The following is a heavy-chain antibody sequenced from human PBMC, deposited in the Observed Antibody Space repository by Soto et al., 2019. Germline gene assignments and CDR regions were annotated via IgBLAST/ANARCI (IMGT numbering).Heavy chain of an antibody. Sequence: PSQTLSLTCAISGDSVASNSAAWNWIRQSPSRGLEWLGRTYYRSKWYTDYAESVKSRITINPDTSKNQVSLQLKSVTPEDTAVYYCTTPATSGRYVNYYYEIVVWCQGTTVTGFS. V-gene: IGHV6-1*01. D-gene: IGHD3-3*01. CDR2: TYYRSKWYT. CDR1: GDSVASNSAA. J-gene: IGHJ6*02. CDR3: TTPATSGRYVNYYYEIVV.